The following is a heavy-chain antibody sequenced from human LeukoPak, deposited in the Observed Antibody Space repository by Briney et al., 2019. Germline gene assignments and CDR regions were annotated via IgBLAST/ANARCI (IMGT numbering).Heavy chain of an antibody. CDR2: MSGSDGST. Sequence: GGSLRLSCAASGFTFSSYAMSWVRQAPGKGLEWVSVMSGSDGSTYYADPVKGRFTISRDNSKNTLYLQMNSLRAEDTAVYYCAKVLGVAAKYYFDLWGQGTLVTVSS. D-gene: IGHD2-15*01. V-gene: IGHV3-23*01. J-gene: IGHJ4*02. CDR1: GFTFSSYA. CDR3: AKVLGVAAKYYFDL.